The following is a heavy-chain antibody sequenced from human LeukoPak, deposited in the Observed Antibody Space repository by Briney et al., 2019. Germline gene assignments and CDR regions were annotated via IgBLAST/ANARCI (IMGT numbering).Heavy chain of an antibody. CDR1: GFTFSSYA. Sequence: GGSLRLSCAASGFTFSSYAMSWVRQAPGKGLEWVSAISGSGGSIYYADSVKGRFTISRDNSKNTLYLQMNSLRGEDTAVYYCAKRRWLGWDAFDIWGQGTMVTVSS. CDR2: ISGSGGSI. CDR3: AKRRWLGWDAFDI. V-gene: IGHV3-23*01. J-gene: IGHJ3*02. D-gene: IGHD3-22*01.